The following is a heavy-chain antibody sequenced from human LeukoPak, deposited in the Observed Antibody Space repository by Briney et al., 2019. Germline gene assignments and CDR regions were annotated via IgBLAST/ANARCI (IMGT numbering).Heavy chain of an antibody. D-gene: IGHD3-22*01. CDR3: AKDYRLVSMIVVVIDVLDY. CDR2: ISDSGGST. CDR1: GFLFSSYA. V-gene: IGHV3-23*01. J-gene: IGHJ4*02. Sequence: GGSLRLSCAASGFLFSSYAMSWVRQAPGKGLEWVSGISDSGGSTYYADSVKGRFTISRDNSKNTLYLQMNSLRAEDTAVYYCAKDYRLVSMIVVVIDVLDYWGQGTLVTVSS.